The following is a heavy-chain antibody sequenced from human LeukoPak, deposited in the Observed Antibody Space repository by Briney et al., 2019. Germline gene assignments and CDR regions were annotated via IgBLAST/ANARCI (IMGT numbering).Heavy chain of an antibody. CDR2: INHSGST. CDR3: ARESGGYYFHWYFDL. CDR1: GVSFSGYY. Sequence: SETLSLTCAVYGVSFSGYYWSWIRQPPGKGLEWIGEINHSGSTNYNPSLKSRVTISVDTSKNQFSLKLSSVTAADTAVYYCARESGGYYFHWYFDLWGRGTLVTVSS. J-gene: IGHJ2*01. V-gene: IGHV4-34*01. D-gene: IGHD3-22*01.